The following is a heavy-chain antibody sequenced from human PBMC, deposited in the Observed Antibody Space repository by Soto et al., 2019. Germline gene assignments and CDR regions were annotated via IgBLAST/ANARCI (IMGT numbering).Heavy chain of an antibody. CDR1: GGSISSYY. CDR3: ARGLGLGRASCFDY. Sequence: PSETLSLTCTVSGGSISSYYWSWIRQPPGKGLEWIGYIYYSGSTNYNPSLKSRVTISVDTSKNQFSLKLSSVTPADTAVYYCARGLGLGRASCFDYWGQGTLVTASX. J-gene: IGHJ4*02. CDR2: IYYSGST. V-gene: IGHV4-59*01. D-gene: IGHD3-10*01.